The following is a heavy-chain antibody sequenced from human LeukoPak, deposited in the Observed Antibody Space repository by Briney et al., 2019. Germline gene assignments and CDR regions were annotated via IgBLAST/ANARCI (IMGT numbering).Heavy chain of an antibody. CDR3: ARERDWAGTDY. D-gene: IGHD3-9*01. V-gene: IGHV6-1*01. Sequence: KPSQTLSLTCALSGDTLSNKSATWNWIRQPQSRGLEWLGRTYYRSKWYSQYAVSVKSRIAINPDTTKHQFSLQLNSLTPEDTAVYYCARERDWAGTDYWGQGTLVTVSS. CDR2: TYYRSKWYS. J-gene: IGHJ4*02. CDR1: GDTLSNKSAT.